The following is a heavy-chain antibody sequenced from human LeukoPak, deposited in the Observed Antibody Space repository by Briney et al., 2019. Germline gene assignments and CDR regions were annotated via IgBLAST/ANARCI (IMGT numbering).Heavy chain of an antibody. J-gene: IGHJ6*03. Sequence: SETLSLTCTVSGGSISNSSHYWGWIRQPPGKGLEWIGSFYYSGSTYYNPSLKSRVTISVDTSKNQFSLKLSSVTAADTAMFYCARVRDPYYYYMDVWGKGTTVTVSS. V-gene: IGHV4-39*07. CDR1: GGSISNSSHY. D-gene: IGHD5-24*01. CDR3: ARVRDPYYYYMDV. CDR2: FYYSGST.